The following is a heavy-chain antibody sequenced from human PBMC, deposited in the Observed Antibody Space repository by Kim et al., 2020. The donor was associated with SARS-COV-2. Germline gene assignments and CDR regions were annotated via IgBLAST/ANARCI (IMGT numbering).Heavy chain of an antibody. D-gene: IGHD4-17*01. Sequence: GGSLRLSCAASGFTVSTNYMSWVRQAPGKGLEWVSVMYSGGSTYYADSVKGRFTINRDNSKNMLYLQMNSLRAEDTAVYYCARGAAADYALEYWGQGTLVTVSS. CDR1: GFTVSTNY. CDR2: MYSGGST. CDR3: ARGAAADYALEY. J-gene: IGHJ4*02. V-gene: IGHV3-53*01.